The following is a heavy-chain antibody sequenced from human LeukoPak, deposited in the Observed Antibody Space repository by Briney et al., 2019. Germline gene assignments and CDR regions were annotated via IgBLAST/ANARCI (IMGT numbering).Heavy chain of an antibody. CDR3: ASSYCSGGSCTYFDY. CDR2: ISSSGSTI. V-gene: IGHV3-11*01. J-gene: IGHJ4*02. CDR1: GFTFSDYY. D-gene: IGHD2-15*01. Sequence: GGSLRLSCAASGFTFSDYYMSWIRQAPGKGLEWVSYISSSGSTIYYADSVKGRSTISRDNAKNSLYLQMNSLRAEDTAVYYCASSYCSGGSCTYFDYWGQGTLVTVSS.